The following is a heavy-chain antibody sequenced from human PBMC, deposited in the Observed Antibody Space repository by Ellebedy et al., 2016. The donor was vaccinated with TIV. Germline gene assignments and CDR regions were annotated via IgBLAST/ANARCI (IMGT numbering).Heavy chain of an antibody. CDR2: VNGGGLVI. J-gene: IGHJ4*02. CDR1: GFTFSSYA. CDR3: ASSRYHYYVGNTIFAY. V-gene: IGHV3-23*01. D-gene: IGHD3-10*01. Sequence: PGGSLRLSCTASGFTFSSYAMSWVRQAPGKGPEWVAGVNGGGLVIAYADSVKGRFTISRDNSKNTLDLQMNSLRVEDTAVYYCASSRYHYYVGNTIFAYWGQGTLVTVSS.